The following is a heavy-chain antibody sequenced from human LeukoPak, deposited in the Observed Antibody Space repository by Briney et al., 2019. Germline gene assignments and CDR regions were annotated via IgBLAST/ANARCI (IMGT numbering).Heavy chain of an antibody. CDR3: ARGRGGTAMVDY. CDR1: GVSISSYY. CDR2: IYYSGST. V-gene: IGHV4-59*01. Sequence: SGTLSLTCSVSGVSISSYYWSWIRQPPGKGLEWIGYIYYSGSTNYNPSLKGRVTISVDTSKNQFSLKLSSVTAADTAVYYCARGRGGTAMVDYWGQGTLATVSS. D-gene: IGHD5-18*01. J-gene: IGHJ4*02.